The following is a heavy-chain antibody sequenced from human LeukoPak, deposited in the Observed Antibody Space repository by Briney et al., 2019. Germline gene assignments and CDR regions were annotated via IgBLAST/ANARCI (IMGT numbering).Heavy chain of an antibody. D-gene: IGHD4-17*01. CDR3: ARSGGTTVTTSGEDY. J-gene: IGHJ4*02. V-gene: IGHV1-18*01. Sequence: ASVKVSCKASGYTFTSYGISWVRQAPGQGLEGVGWISAYNGNTNYAQKLQGRVTMTRDTPTSTVYMALSSLRSEDTAVYYCARSGGTTVTTSGEDYWGQGTLVTVSS. CDR1: GYTFTSYG. CDR2: ISAYNGNT.